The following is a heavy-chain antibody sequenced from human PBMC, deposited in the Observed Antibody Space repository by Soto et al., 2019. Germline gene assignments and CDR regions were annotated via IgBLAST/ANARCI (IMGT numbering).Heavy chain of an antibody. D-gene: IGHD2-15*01. V-gene: IGHV1-69*13. CDR3: ARLGGRGKSWFDP. CDR2: IIPIFGTA. J-gene: IGHJ5*02. Sequence: GASVKVSCKASVGTFSSYAISWVRQAPGQGIEWMVGIIPIFGTANYAQKFQGRVTITADESTSTAYLELSSLRSEDTAVYYCARLGGRGKSWFDPWGQGTLVNVS. CDR1: VGTFSSYA.